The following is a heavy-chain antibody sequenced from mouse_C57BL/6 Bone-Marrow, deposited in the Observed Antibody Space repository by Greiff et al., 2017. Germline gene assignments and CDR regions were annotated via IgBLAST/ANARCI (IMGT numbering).Heavy chain of an antibody. V-gene: IGHV1-69*01. CDR2: IDPSDSYT. CDR1: GYTFTSYW. D-gene: IGHD1-1*01. Sequence: VQLQQPGAELVMPGASVKLSCKASGYTFTSYWMHWVKQRPGQGLEWIGEIDPSDSYTNYNQKFKGKSTLTVDKSSSTAYMQLSSLTSEDSAVYYCALGLYYYGSSYYFDYWGQGTTLTVSS. J-gene: IGHJ2*01. CDR3: ALGLYYYGSSYYFDY.